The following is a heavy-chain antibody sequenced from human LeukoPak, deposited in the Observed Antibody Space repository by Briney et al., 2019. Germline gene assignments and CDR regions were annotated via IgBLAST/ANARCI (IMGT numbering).Heavy chain of an antibody. J-gene: IGHJ4*02. Sequence: GGSLRLSCAASGFTFSSHAMHWVRQAPGKGLEYASGISSNGGSTHYANSVKGRFTISRDNSKNTLYLQMGSLRAEDMAVYYCAGSYDYGSLGVYWGQGTLVTVSS. CDR2: ISSNGGST. CDR1: GFTFSSHA. V-gene: IGHV3-64*01. D-gene: IGHD4-17*01. CDR3: AGSYDYGSLGVY.